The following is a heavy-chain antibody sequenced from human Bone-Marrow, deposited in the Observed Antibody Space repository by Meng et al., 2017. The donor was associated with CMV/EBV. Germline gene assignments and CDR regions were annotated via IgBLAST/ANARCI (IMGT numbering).Heavy chain of an antibody. CDR1: GFTFSNAW. CDR3: TTRRGTMIVVVIDAFDI. Sequence: GESLKISCAASGFTFSNAWMSWVRQAPGKGLEWVGRIKSKTDGGTTDYAAPVKGRFTISRDDSKNTLYLQMNSLKTEDTAVYYCTTRRGTMIVVVIDAFDIWGRGTMVTVSS. D-gene: IGHD3-22*01. J-gene: IGHJ3*02. V-gene: IGHV3-15*01. CDR2: IKSKTDGGTT.